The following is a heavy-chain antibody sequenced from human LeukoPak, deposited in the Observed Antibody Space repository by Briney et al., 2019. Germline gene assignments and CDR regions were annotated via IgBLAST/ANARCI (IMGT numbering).Heavy chain of an antibody. CDR3: AAGGSSGWYWY. Sequence: WETLSLTCTVSGGSISSSSYYWGWIRQPPGKGLEWIGSIYYSGSTYYNPSLTSRVTISVDTSKNQFSLKLSSVTAADTAVYYCAAGGSSGWYWYWGQGTLVTVSS. CDR1: GGSISSSSYY. J-gene: IGHJ4*02. CDR2: IYYSGST. D-gene: IGHD6-19*01. V-gene: IGHV4-39*01.